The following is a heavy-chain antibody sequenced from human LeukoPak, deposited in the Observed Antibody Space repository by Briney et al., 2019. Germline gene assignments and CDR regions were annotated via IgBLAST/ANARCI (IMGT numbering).Heavy chain of an antibody. D-gene: IGHD6-19*01. Sequence: GASVKVSCKASGYTFTGYYMHWVRQAPGQGLEWMGWINPNSGGTNYAQKFQGRVTMTRDTSISTAYMELRSLRSDDTAVYYCARDQWLVFKLYYFDYWGQGTLVTVSS. CDR1: GYTFTGYY. V-gene: IGHV1-2*02. CDR3: ARDQWLVFKLYYFDY. J-gene: IGHJ4*02. CDR2: INPNSGGT.